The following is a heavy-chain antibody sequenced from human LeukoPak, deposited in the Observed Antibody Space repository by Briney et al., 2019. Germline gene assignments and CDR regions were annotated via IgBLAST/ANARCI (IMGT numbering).Heavy chain of an antibody. D-gene: IGHD3-10*01. V-gene: IGHV3-23*01. CDR2: ISGSGDYT. J-gene: IGHJ4*02. Sequence: PGGSLRLSCAASGFTFSSYALTWVRQAPGKGLEWVSVISGSGDYTYYAASVRGRFTISRDNSKNTLYLQMNSLRAEDTAVYYCAKDSSSYASGGDNYFDYWGQGTLVSVSS. CDR3: AKDSSSYASGGDNYFDY. CDR1: GFTFSSYA.